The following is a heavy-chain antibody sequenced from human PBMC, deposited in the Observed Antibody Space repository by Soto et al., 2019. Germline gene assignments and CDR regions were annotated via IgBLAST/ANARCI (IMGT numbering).Heavy chain of an antibody. V-gene: IGHV3-30-3*01. CDR3: ARAGCDGGSCYTLVGLRYGMDV. CDR1: GFTFSSYA. CDR2: ISYDGNNK. D-gene: IGHD2-15*01. Sequence: QVQLVEAGGGVVQPGRSQRLSCAASGFTFSSYAMYWVRQAPGKGLVWVAVISYDGNNKYYADSVKGRFTISRDNSKNKLYLQMNSLRAEDTAVYYCARAGCDGGSCYTLVGLRYGMDVWGQGTTVTVSS. J-gene: IGHJ6*02.